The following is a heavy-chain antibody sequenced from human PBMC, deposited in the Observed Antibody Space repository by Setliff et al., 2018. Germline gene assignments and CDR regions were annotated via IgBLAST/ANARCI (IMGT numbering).Heavy chain of an antibody. D-gene: IGHD5-18*01. CDR1: GGTFSIYG. Sequence: ASVKVSCKTSGGTFSIYGVSWVRQAPGQGLEWMGGTIPLFGTTDYAQKFHGRVTIITDESTSTAYMELSSLTSDDTAVYYCAREGVDTRSSTDYRYYMDVWGQGTTVTVSS. V-gene: IGHV1-69*05. CDR2: TIPLFGTT. J-gene: IGHJ6*03. CDR3: AREGVDTRSSTDYRYYMDV.